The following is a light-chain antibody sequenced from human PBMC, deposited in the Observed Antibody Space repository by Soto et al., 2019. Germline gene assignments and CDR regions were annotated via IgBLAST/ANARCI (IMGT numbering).Light chain of an antibody. Sequence: QSVRTQPASVSGAPGQSITISCTGTSSDVGGYNYVSWYQQHPGKAPKLMIYDVSNRPSGVSNRFSGSKSGNTASLTISGLQAEDEADYYCSSYTSSSTGVFGGGTQLTVL. CDR1: SSDVGGYNY. CDR2: DVS. V-gene: IGLV2-14*01. CDR3: SSYTSSSTGV. J-gene: IGLJ2*01.